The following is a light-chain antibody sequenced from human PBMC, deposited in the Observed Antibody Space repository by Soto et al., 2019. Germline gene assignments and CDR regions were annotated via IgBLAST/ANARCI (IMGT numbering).Light chain of an antibody. CDR2: GAS. CDR1: QSVSSY. J-gene: IGKJ1*01. CDR3: QQYYNWPRT. Sequence: EIVLTQSPGTLSLSPGERATLSCRASQSVSSYLAWHQQKPGQSPRLLISGASTRATGIPANFSGSGSGTEFTLTISSLQSEDFAIYFCQQYYNWPRTFGQGTKVDIK. V-gene: IGKV3-15*01.